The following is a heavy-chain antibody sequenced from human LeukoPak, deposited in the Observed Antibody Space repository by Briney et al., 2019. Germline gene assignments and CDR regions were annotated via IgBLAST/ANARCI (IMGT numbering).Heavy chain of an antibody. Sequence: PGGSLRLSCAASGFTFSSYGMNWVRQVPGKGLVWVSRVNSDGSSTTYADSVKGRFTISRDNAKNTLYLQMNSLRAEDTAVYYCARDFFTSGTPPYYFDYWGQGTLVTVSS. CDR3: ARDFFTSGTPPYYFDY. D-gene: IGHD1-7*01. V-gene: IGHV3-74*01. CDR2: VNSDGSST. J-gene: IGHJ4*02. CDR1: GFTFSSYG.